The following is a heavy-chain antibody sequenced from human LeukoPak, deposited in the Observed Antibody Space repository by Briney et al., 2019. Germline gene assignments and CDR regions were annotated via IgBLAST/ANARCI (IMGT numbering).Heavy chain of an antibody. J-gene: IGHJ4*02. CDR1: GFTFGRHW. CDR2: MNQGGSET. Sequence: GGSLRLSCAASGFTFGRHWMSWVRQAPGKGLEWVAHMNQGGSETTNVDSVKGRFTISRDDAKNLVSLQMNSLRVEDTAVYYCARDGVAGGFDYWGQGILVTVSS. V-gene: IGHV3-7*01. D-gene: IGHD6-19*01. CDR3: ARDGVAGGFDY.